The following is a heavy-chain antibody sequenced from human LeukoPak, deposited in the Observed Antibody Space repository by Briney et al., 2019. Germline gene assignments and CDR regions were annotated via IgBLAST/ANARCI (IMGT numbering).Heavy chain of an antibody. CDR1: GSSISSGYY. V-gene: IGHV4-38-2*01. CDR2: IYHSGTT. J-gene: IGHJ4*02. D-gene: IGHD3-3*01. CDR3: SGVIITPYYFDY. Sequence: PSETLSLTCAVSGSSISSGYYWGWIRQPPGKGLEWIGTIYHSGTTHYNPSLKSRVTISVDTSKNQLSLKLSSVTAADTAVYYCSGVIITPYYFDYWGQGILVTVSS.